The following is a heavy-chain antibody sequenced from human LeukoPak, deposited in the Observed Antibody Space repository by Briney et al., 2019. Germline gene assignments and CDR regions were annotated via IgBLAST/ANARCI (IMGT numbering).Heavy chain of an antibody. D-gene: IGHD3-16*01. CDR3: TTDSNGGLDY. CDR1: GFTFSSYS. J-gene: IGHJ4*02. V-gene: IGHV3-15*01. Sequence: GGSLRLSCGASGFTFSSYSMNWVRQAPGKGLEWVGRIKTKTDGGTTDYAAPVKGRFTISRDDSKNTLYLQMNSLKTEDTAVYYCTTDSNGGLDYWGQGTLVTVSS. CDR2: IKTKTDGGTT.